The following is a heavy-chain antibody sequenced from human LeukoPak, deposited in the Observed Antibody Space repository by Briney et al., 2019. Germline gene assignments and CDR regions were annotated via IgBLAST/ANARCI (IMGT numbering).Heavy chain of an antibody. Sequence: GASVKVSCKASAYTFTGYYMHWVRQAPGKGLEWMGGCDPEDGETLYAQKFQGRVTMTEDTSTDTAYMQLSSLRSEDTAVYYCATVSWWGQGTLVTVSS. V-gene: IGHV1-24*01. CDR2: CDPEDGET. CDR3: ATVSW. CDR1: AYTFTGYY. J-gene: IGHJ4*02.